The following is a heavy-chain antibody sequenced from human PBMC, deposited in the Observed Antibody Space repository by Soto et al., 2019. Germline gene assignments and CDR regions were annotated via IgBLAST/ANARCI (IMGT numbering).Heavy chain of an antibody. CDR2: IKSKTDGGTT. CDR3: TTDPYDYDFWSGSYLGY. Sequence: GGSXRLSRAASGFTFSNAWMSWVRQAPGKGLEWVGRIKSKTDGGTTDYAAPVKGRFTISRDDSKNTLYLQMNSLKTEDTAVYYCTTDPYDYDFWSGSYLGYWGQGTLVTVSS. V-gene: IGHV3-15*01. CDR1: GFTFSNAW. D-gene: IGHD3-3*01. J-gene: IGHJ4*02.